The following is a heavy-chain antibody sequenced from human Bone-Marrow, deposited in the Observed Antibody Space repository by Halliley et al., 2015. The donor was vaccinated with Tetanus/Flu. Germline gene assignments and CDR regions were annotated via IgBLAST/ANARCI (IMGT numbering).Heavy chain of an antibody. D-gene: IGHD3-10*01. Sequence: TLSLTCTVSGGSIGTYYWNWIRQPPWKGPEWIGYIYYSGKTNYKSSLKSRVTISIDTSKNQFSLKVRSVTAADTAVYYCARADGLGPFDIWGQGTVVTVSS. V-gene: IGHV4-59*01. J-gene: IGHJ3*02. CDR3: ARADGLGPFDI. CDR1: GGSIGTYY. CDR2: IYYSGKT.